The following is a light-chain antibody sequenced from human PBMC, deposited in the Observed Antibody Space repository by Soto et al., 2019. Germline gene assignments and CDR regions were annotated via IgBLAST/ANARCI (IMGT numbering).Light chain of an antibody. Sequence: DIVMTQSPDSLAVSLGERATINCRSSQSVLYSSNNKNYLAWYQQKPGQSPKLLIYWASTRESGVPGRFSGSGSGTDFALTITNLQAEDVAVYYCHQYYTTPQTFGQGTTVEIK. CDR3: HQYYTTPQT. CDR1: QSVLYSSNNKNY. J-gene: IGKJ1*01. V-gene: IGKV4-1*01. CDR2: WAS.